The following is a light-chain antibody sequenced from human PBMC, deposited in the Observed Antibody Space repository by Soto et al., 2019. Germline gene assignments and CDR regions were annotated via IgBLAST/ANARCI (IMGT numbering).Light chain of an antibody. V-gene: IGKV1-5*03. CDR2: QAS. CDR3: QQYDTCAGWT. CDR1: QSISRW. J-gene: IGKJ1*01. Sequence: DIQMTQSPSTLSASVGDRATITCRASQSISRWLAWHQQKPGKAPKVLVSQASRLESGVPSRFSGSGSGTEFTLTISSLEPADFGTYYCQQYDTCAGWTFRQGTKVEIK.